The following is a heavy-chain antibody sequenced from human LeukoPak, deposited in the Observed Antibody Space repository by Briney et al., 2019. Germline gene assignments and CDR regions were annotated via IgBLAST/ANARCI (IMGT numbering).Heavy chain of an antibody. Sequence: GASVKVSCKASGYTFTGYYMHWVRQAPGQGLEWMGWINPNSGGTNYAQKLQGRVTMTTDTSTSTAYMELRSLRSDDTAVYYCARNLKMGYSSGRYSWGTGSSNDYWGQGTLVTVS. CDR1: GYTFTGYY. D-gene: IGHD6-19*01. J-gene: IGHJ4*02. V-gene: IGHV1-2*02. CDR2: INPNSGGT. CDR3: ARNLKMGYSSGRYSWGTGSSNDY.